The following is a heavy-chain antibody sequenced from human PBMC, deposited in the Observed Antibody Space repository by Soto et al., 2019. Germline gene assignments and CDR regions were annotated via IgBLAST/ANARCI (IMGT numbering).Heavy chain of an antibody. J-gene: IGHJ4*02. CDR3: ARAALPVLRFLEWLHFDY. D-gene: IGHD3-3*01. V-gene: IGHV1-3*01. CDR2: INAGNGNT. CDR1: GYTFTRYA. Sequence: ASVKVSCKASGYTFTRYAMHWVRQAPGQRLEWMGWINAGNGNTKYSQKFQGRVTITRDTSASTAYMELSSLRSEDTAVYYCARAALPVLRFLEWLHFDYWGQGTLVTVSS.